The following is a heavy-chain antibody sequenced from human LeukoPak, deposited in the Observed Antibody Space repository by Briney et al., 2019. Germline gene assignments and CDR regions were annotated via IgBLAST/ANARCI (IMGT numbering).Heavy chain of an antibody. Sequence: GGSLRLSCAASGFTFSSYAMGWVRQAPGKGLEWVSAISGSGGNTYYADSVKGRFTISRDNSKNTLYLQMSSLRAEDTAVYYCAKDDIWSGYLFWGQGTLVTVSS. CDR2: ISGSGGNT. D-gene: IGHD3-3*01. CDR1: GFTFSSYA. V-gene: IGHV3-23*01. CDR3: AKDDIWSGYLF. J-gene: IGHJ4*02.